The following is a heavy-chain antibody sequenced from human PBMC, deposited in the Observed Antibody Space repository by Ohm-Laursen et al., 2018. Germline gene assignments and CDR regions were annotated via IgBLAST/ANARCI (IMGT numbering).Heavy chain of an antibody. CDR3: AANYTFGGVSAYY. CDR2: INHSGST. V-gene: IGHV4-34*01. CDR1: GGSFSGYY. D-gene: IGHD3-16*01. J-gene: IGHJ4*02. Sequence: TLSLTCAVYGGSFSGYYWSWIRQPPGKGLEWIGEINHSGSTNYNPSLKSRVTISVDTSKNQFSLQLSSVTAADTAVYFCAANYTFGGVSAYYWGQGTLVTVSS.